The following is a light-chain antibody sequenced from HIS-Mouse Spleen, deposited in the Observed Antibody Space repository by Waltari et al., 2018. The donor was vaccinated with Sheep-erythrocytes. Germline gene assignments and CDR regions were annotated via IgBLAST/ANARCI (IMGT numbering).Light chain of an antibody. J-gene: IGKJ3*01. CDR1: QSISSW. CDR2: KAS. Sequence: DIQMTQSPSTLSASVGDRVTITCRASQSISSWLAWYQQKPGKAPKLLIYKASSLESGVPSRFSGSESGTEFTLTISSLQPDDFATYYCQQYNSSLTSGPGTKVDIK. CDR3: QQYNSSLT. V-gene: IGKV1-5*03.